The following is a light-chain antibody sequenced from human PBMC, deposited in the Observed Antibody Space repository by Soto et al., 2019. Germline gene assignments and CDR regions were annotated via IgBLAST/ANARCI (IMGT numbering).Light chain of an antibody. CDR1: QSTSSRF. V-gene: IGKV3-20*01. CDR3: QQYGTSPWT. Sequence: IVLTQSPGTLSLSPGERATLSCMASQSTSSRFLAWYQQKPGQAPRLLISGASGRATGIPDRFSGSGSGTDFTLSISRLEPEDSAVYYCQQYGTSPWTFGQGTKVDIK. J-gene: IGKJ1*01. CDR2: GAS.